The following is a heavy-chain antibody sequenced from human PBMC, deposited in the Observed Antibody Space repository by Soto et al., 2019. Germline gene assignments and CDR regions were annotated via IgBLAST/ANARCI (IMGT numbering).Heavy chain of an antibody. CDR1: GYTLTELS. V-gene: IGHV1-3*01. J-gene: IGHJ3*02. CDR3: AVELKGPEDHI. D-gene: IGHD1-7*01. Sequence: ASVKVACKVSGYTLTELSMHWVRQAPGQRLEWMGWINAGNGKTKYAQKFQGRVTITKDTSTSTAYMELSSLRSEDTAVYYCAVELKGPEDHIWGQGTMVTVSS. CDR2: INAGNGKT.